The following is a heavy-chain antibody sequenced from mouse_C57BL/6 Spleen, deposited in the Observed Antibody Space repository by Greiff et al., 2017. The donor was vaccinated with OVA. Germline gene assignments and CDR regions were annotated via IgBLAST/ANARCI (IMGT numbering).Heavy chain of an antibody. CDR1: GYTFTSYW. CDR2: IHPNSGST. V-gene: IGHV1-64*01. CDR3: ARRGYDPFAY. Sequence: QLQLQQPGAELVKPGASVKLSCKASGYTFTSYWMHWVKQRPGQGLEWIGMIHPNSGSTNYNEKFKSKATLTVDKSSSTAYMQLSSLTSEDSAVYYCARRGYDPFAYWGQGTLVTVSA. D-gene: IGHD2-3*01. J-gene: IGHJ3*01.